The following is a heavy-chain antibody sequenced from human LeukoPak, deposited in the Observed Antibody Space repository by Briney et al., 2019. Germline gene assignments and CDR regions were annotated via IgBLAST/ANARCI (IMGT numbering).Heavy chain of an antibody. CDR3: ARGGLKTYYYDSSGYETKTPFDY. D-gene: IGHD3-22*01. CDR1: GGSFSGYY. Sequence: SETLSLTCAVYGGSFSGYYWSWIRQPPGKGLEWIGENNHSGSTNYNPSLKSRVTISVDTSKNQFSLKLSSVTAADTAVYYCARGGLKTYYYDSSGYETKTPFDYWGQGTLVTVSS. V-gene: IGHV4-34*01. J-gene: IGHJ4*02. CDR2: NNHSGST.